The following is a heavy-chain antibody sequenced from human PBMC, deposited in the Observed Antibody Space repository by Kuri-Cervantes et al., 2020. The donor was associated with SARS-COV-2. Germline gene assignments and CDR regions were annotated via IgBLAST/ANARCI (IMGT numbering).Heavy chain of an antibody. D-gene: IGHD3-16*01. CDR2: IYTSGST. V-gene: IGHV4-4*07. J-gene: IGHJ4*02. Sequence: ESLKISCTVSGGSISSYYWSWIRQPAGKGLEWIGRIYTSGSTNYNPSLKSRVAMSVDTSKNQFSLKLSSVTAADTAVYYCARGVPVRGSIPVGAGTFDYWGQGTLVTVSS. CDR3: ARGVPVRGSIPVGAGTFDY. CDR1: GGSISSYY.